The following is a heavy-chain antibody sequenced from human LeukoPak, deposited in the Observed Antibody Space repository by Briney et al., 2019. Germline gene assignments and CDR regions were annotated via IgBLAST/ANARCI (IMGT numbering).Heavy chain of an antibody. D-gene: IGHD3-3*01. Sequence: ASVKVSCKASGYTFTSYYMHWVRQAPGQGLEWMGIINPSGGSTSYAQKFQGRVTMTRNTSISTAYMELSSLRSEDTAVYYCARGMGQYYDFWSGYSWDYYYGMDVWGQGTTVTVSS. J-gene: IGHJ6*02. CDR1: GYTFTSYY. V-gene: IGHV1-46*01. CDR2: INPSGGST. CDR3: ARGMGQYYDFWSGYSWDYYYGMDV.